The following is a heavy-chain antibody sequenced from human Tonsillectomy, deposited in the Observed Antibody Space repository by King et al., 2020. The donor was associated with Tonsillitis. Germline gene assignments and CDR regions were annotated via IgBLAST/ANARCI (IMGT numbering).Heavy chain of an antibody. V-gene: IGHV3-30*18. J-gene: IGHJ4*02. CDR2: ISFDGSNK. CDR1: GFTFSSYF. CDR3: AKDPSMTPPFDH. Sequence: VQLVESGGGVVQPGRSLRLSCAASGFTFSSYFMHWVRQAPGTGLEWVAFISFDGSNKLYADSVKGRFNISRDNSKNTLYLQMNSLRADDTAVYYCAKDPSMTPPFDHWGQGTLVTVSS.